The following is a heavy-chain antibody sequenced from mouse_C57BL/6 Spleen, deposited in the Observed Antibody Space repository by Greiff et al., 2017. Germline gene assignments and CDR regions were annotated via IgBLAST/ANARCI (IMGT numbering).Heavy chain of an antibody. D-gene: IGHD2-1*01. CDR2: IHPNSGST. CDR3: ARLLFDWYFEV. Sequence: QVQLQQPGAELVKPGASVKLSCKASGYTFTSYWMHWVKQRPGQGLEWIGMIHPNSGSTNYNEKFKSKATLTVDKSSGTAYMQLSSLTSEDSAVYCCARLLFDWYFEVWGTGTTVTVSS. J-gene: IGHJ1*03. V-gene: IGHV1-64*01. CDR1: GYTFTSYW.